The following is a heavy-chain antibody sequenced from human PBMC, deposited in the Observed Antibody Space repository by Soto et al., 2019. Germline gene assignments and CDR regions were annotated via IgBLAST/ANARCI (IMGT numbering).Heavy chain of an antibody. CDR1: GYTFTSSG. Sequence: QVQLVQSGAEVRKPGASVKVSCKASGYTFTSSGISWLRQAPGQGLAWMGWISTYNGDTNDAPKFQDRVTMTIDRSTSTAYMALRSLRSDDAAVYYCARAGASPSYDYGMDVWGQGTRVTVSS. D-gene: IGHD3-10*01. J-gene: IGHJ6*02. CDR2: ISTYNGDT. CDR3: ARAGASPSYDYGMDV. V-gene: IGHV1-18*01.